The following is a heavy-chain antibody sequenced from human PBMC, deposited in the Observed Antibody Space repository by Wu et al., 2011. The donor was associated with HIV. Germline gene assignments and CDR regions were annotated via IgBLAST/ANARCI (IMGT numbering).Heavy chain of an antibody. V-gene: IGHV1-18*01. D-gene: IGHD3-10*01. CDR2: ISAYNGNT. CDR1: GYTFTSYG. Sequence: QVQLVQSGAEVKKPGASVKVSCKASGYTFTSYGISWVRQAPGQGLEWTGWISAYNGNTNYAQKLQGRVTMTTDTSTSTAYMELRSLRSDDTAVYYCARADEDTMVRGWPNWFDPGAREPWSPSPQ. CDR3: ARADEDTMVRGWPNWFDP. J-gene: IGHJ5*02.